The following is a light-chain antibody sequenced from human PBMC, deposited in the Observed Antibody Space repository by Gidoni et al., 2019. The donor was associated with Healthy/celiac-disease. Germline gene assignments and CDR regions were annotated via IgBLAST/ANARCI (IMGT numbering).Light chain of an antibody. CDR2: GAS. CDR3: QQYYNWPPLT. V-gene: IGKV3-15*01. CDR1: QSASSN. J-gene: IGKJ4*01. Sequence: ELVMTQSPATLSVSPVERATRCCSARQSASSNLAWYQQKPGQAPRLLIYGASTRATCIPSSFSGSGSWTEFTLTISSLQSEDFAVYYCQQYYNWPPLTFGRGTKVEIK.